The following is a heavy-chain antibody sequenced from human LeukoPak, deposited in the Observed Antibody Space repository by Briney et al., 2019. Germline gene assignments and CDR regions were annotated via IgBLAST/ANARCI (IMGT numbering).Heavy chain of an antibody. CDR1: GFTFSTHD. Sequence: GGSLRLSCAASGFTFSTHDLNWVRQAPGKGLEWVSFISSRSSTIYYADSVKGRFTISRDNAKNSLYLQMNSLRAEDTAVYYCARDAYSSSPFYYYYGMDVWGQGTTVTVSS. CDR2: ISSRSSTI. D-gene: IGHD6-13*01. CDR3: ARDAYSSSPFYYYYGMDV. V-gene: IGHV3-48*04. J-gene: IGHJ6*02.